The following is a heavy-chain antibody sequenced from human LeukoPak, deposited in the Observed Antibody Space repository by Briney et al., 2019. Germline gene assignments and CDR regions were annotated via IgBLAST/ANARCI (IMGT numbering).Heavy chain of an antibody. CDR2: FDPEDGET. J-gene: IGHJ3*02. Sequence: ASVKVSCKVSGYTLTELSMHWVRQAPGKGLEWMGGFDPEDGETIHAQKFQGRVTMTEDTSTDTAYMELSSLRSEDTAVYYCATDPQWELGESAFDIWGQGTMVTVSS. V-gene: IGHV1-24*01. CDR3: ATDPQWELGESAFDI. D-gene: IGHD1-26*01. CDR1: GYTLTELS.